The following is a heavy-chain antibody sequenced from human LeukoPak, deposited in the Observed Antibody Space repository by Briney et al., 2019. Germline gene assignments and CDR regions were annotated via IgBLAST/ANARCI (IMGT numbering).Heavy chain of an antibody. J-gene: IGHJ4*02. Sequence: PSETLSLTCAVSGGSISSSNWWSWVRQPPGKGLEWIGEIYHSGSTNYNPSLKSRVTISVDKSKNQFSLKLSSVTAADTAVYYCARDPSNRSPSPGDYWGQGTLVTVSS. D-gene: IGHD6-19*01. CDR3: ARDPSNRSPSPGDY. CDR1: GGSISSSNW. CDR2: IYHSGST. V-gene: IGHV4-4*02.